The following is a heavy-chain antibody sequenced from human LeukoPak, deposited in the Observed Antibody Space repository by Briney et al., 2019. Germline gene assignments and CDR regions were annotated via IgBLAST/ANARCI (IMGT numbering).Heavy chain of an antibody. CDR2: ISAYNGNT. D-gene: IGHD3-3*01. V-gene: IGHV1-18*01. Sequence: ASVKVSCKASGYTFTSYGISWVRQAPGQGLEWMGWISAYNGNTNYAQKLQGRVTVTTDTSTSTAYMELRSLRSDDTAVYYCARMLYDFWSGYYALGYWGQGTLVTVSS. J-gene: IGHJ4*02. CDR3: ARMLYDFWSGYYALGY. CDR1: GYTFTSYG.